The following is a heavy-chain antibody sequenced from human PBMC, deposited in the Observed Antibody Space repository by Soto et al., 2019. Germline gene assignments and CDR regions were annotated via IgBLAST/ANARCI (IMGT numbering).Heavy chain of an antibody. CDR2: IIPILGTP. CDR1: VDTPSTYA. V-gene: IGHV1-69*14. CDR3: AILGLDVDS. J-gene: IGHJ4*02. D-gene: IGHD3-16*01. Sequence: QVQLVQSGAEVQKPVSSVHVSRKASVDTPSTYAISWVRQAPGQGLEWMGGIIPILGTPNYAQRFQGKITISADTSTRTTYMELNSVTSDDTAMFYCAILGLDVDSWGQGTLVIVSS.